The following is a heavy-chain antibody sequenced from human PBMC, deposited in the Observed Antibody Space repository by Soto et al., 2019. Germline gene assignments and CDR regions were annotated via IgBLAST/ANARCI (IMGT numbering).Heavy chain of an antibody. J-gene: IGHJ5*02. CDR2: IYHGGST. CDR1: VYYISSGFY. D-gene: IGHD3-22*01. Sequence: SATLSLTCGVSVYYISSGFYWCSLRQPPGKGRECIGSIYHGGSTYYNPSLNSRVTLSIDMTNNHVSLILNSVTAADTAVYYCARVGPWVPYYYDSSPYTFENWFDPWGQGTLVTVSS. CDR3: ARVGPWVPYYYDSSPYTFENWFDP. V-gene: IGHV4-38-2*01.